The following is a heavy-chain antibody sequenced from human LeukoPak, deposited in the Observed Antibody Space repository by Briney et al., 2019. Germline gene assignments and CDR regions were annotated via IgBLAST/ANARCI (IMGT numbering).Heavy chain of an antibody. CDR1: GFTFSNYA. D-gene: IGHD1-26*01. J-gene: IGHJ6*02. CDR3: VRRGANGGSYDYSGMDV. V-gene: IGHV3-64D*06. Sequence: GGSLRLSCSASGFTFSNYAMHWVRQAPGKGLEYVSAISTNGGNTYYADSVKGRFTISRDNSKNTLYIQMSSLRAEDTAVYYCVRRGANGGSYDYSGMDVWGQGTTVTVSS. CDR2: ISTNGGNT.